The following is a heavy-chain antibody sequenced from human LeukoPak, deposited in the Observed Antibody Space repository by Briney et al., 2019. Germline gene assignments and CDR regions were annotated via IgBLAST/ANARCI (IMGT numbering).Heavy chain of an antibody. J-gene: IGHJ4*02. CDR2: IYPGDSDT. Sequence: GESLKISCQVSGYIFTNYWIGWVRQMPGKGLEWMGIIYPGDSDTRYSPSFQGQVTISADKSISTAYLQWSSLKASDTAMYYCARSGSGWYFDYWGQGTLVTVSS. V-gene: IGHV5-51*01. D-gene: IGHD6-19*01. CDR1: GYIFTNYW. CDR3: ARSGSGWYFDY.